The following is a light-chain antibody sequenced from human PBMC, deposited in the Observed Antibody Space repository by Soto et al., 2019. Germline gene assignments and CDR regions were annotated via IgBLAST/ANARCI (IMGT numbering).Light chain of an antibody. CDR2: DVT. J-gene: IGLJ3*02. CDR1: NNDIGIYNF. CDR3: RSFATTGTWV. V-gene: IGLV2-23*02. Sequence: QSALAQPASVSGSPGQSITISCTGTNNDIGIYNFVSWYRQYPGKAPQLLIYDVTKWALGVSNRFSGSKSGSTASLTISGLQAEDEAEYYCRSFATTGTWVFGGGTKLTVL.